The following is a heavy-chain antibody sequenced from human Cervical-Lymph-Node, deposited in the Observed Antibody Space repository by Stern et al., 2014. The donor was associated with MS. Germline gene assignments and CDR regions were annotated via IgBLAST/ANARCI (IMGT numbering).Heavy chain of an antibody. CDR2: IYYSGST. Sequence: QLQLQESGPGLVKPSQTLSLTCTVSGGSISSGDYYWSWIRQPPGKGLEWIGYIYYSGSTYYNPSLKSRVTISVDTSKNQFSLKLSSVTAADTAVYYCARGGGESITIFGVVKDWGQGTLVTVSS. V-gene: IGHV4-30-4*01. CDR3: ARGGGESITIFGVVKD. CDR1: GGSISSGDYY. D-gene: IGHD3-3*01. J-gene: IGHJ4*02.